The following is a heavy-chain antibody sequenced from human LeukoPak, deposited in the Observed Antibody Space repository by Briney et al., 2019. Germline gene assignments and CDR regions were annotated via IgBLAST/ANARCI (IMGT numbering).Heavy chain of an antibody. V-gene: IGHV1-3*03. J-gene: IGHJ4*02. CDR1: GYTFTSYA. CDR3: ARAPRHVGSYGYNLDC. D-gene: IGHD5-18*01. Sequence: ASVKISCKASGYTFTSYAMHSVRQAPGQRVEWMGWINAGNGNTKYSQEFQGRVTITRDTSASTAYMELSSLRSEDMAVYYCARAPRHVGSYGYNLDCWGQGTLVTVSS. CDR2: INAGNGNT.